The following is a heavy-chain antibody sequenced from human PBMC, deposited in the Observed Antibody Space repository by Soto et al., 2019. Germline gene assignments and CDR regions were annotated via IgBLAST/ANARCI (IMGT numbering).Heavy chain of an antibody. Sequence: QLQLQESGSGLVKPSQTLSLTCAVSGGSISSGGYSWSWIRQPPGKGLEWIGYIYHSGSTYYNPSLKSRVTISVDGSKNHFSLKLSSVTAADTAVYYCARAGGLGAVAVDYWGQGTLVTVSS. CDR2: IYHSGST. CDR1: GGSISSGGYS. D-gene: IGHD6-19*01. V-gene: IGHV4-30-2*01. CDR3: ARAGGLGAVAVDY. J-gene: IGHJ4*02.